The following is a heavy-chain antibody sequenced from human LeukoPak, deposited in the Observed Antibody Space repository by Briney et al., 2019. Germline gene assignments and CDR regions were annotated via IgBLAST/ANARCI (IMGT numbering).Heavy chain of an antibody. CDR3: ARDDSSGYYRFDY. CDR1: GFTFSSYW. Sequence: GGSLRLSCAASGFTFSSYWMSWVRQAPGKGLEWVANIKQDGSEKYYVDSVKGRFTISRDNAKNSLYLQMNSLRAEDTAVYYCARDDSSGYYRFDYWGQGTLVTVSS. D-gene: IGHD3-22*01. CDR2: IKQDGSEK. J-gene: IGHJ4*02. V-gene: IGHV3-7*01.